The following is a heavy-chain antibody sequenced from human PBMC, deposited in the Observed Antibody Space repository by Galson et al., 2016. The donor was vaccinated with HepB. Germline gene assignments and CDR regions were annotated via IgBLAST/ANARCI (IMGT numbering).Heavy chain of an antibody. D-gene: IGHD6-19*01. CDR3: ATGLHGWTA. CDR2: IAPGDSST. Sequence: QSGAEVKKPGESLRISCKTSGNGLTRYWISWLRPMPGKGLEWVGRIAPGDSSTDYNPSFAGRVTISGDGAVNTAYLHWGSLKASDTGMYYCATGLHGWTAWGQGTLVTVSS. J-gene: IGHJ5*02. V-gene: IGHV5-10-1*01. CDR1: GNGLTRYW.